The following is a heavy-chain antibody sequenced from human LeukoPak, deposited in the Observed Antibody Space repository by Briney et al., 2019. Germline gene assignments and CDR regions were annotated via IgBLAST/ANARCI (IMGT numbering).Heavy chain of an antibody. CDR3: ARYCSSTNCYKGGFDP. V-gene: IGHV4-31*03. J-gene: IGHJ5*02. CDR2: IYYSGST. D-gene: IGHD2-2*02. CDR1: GGSISSGGYY. Sequence: PSETLSLTCTVPGGSISSGGYYWSLIRQHPGKGLEWIGYIYYSGSTYSNPSLKSRVTISVDTSKNQFSLNLSSVTAADTAVYYCARYCSSTNCYKGGFDPWGQGTLVTVSS.